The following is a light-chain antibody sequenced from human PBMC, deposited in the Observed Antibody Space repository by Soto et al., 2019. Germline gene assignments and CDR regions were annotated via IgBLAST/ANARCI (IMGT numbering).Light chain of an antibody. Sequence: DIQMTQSPSTLSASVGDRVSITCRASQSVSSWLAWYQHKPGKAPKLLIYDASSLQSGVPSRFSGRGSGTEFPLTISSLQPDDFATYYRQQYNTYSWTFGQGTKVDIK. CDR3: QQYNTYSWT. J-gene: IGKJ1*01. V-gene: IGKV1-5*01. CDR2: DAS. CDR1: QSVSSW.